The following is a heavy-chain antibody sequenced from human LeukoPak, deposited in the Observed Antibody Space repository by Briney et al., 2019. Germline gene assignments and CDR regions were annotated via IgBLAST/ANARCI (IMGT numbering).Heavy chain of an antibody. CDR3: AKDLSTIHYDFWSGYDAFDI. V-gene: IGHV3-23*01. D-gene: IGHD3-3*01. J-gene: IGHJ3*02. Sequence: GGSLRLSCAASGFTFSSYAMSWVRQAPGKGLEGVSAISGSGGSTYYADSMKGRFTISRDNSKNTLYLQMNSLRAEDTAVYYCAKDLSTIHYDFWSGYDAFDIWGQGTMVTVSS. CDR1: GFTFSSYA. CDR2: ISGSGGST.